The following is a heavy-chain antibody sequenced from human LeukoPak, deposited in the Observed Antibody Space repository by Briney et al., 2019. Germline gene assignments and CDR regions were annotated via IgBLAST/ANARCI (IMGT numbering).Heavy chain of an antibody. D-gene: IGHD3-22*01. V-gene: IGHV1-69*13. Sequence: SVKVSCKASGGTFSSYAISWVRQAPGQGLEWMGGIIPIFGTANYAQKLQGRVTITADESTSTAYMELSSLRPEDTAVYYCARSGLGDSSGYQDIHFDYWGQGTLVTVSS. CDR1: GGTFSSYA. CDR3: ARSGLGDSSGYQDIHFDY. CDR2: IIPIFGTA. J-gene: IGHJ4*02.